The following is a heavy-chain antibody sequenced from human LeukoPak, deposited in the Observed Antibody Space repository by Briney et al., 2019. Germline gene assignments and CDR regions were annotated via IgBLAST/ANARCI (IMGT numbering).Heavy chain of an antibody. CDR2: ISSDGGNK. V-gene: IGHV3-30*18. D-gene: IGHD3-16*01. J-gene: IGHJ3*02. Sequence: PGGSLRLSCAASGFTLRRYGIHWVRQAPGKGLEWVAVISSDGGNKYYADSVKGRFTISRDNSKNTLYLQMNSLRAEDTDVYYCAKDRPEWGGEETFDIWGRGTMVTVSS. CDR1: GFTLRRYG. CDR3: AKDRPEWGGEETFDI.